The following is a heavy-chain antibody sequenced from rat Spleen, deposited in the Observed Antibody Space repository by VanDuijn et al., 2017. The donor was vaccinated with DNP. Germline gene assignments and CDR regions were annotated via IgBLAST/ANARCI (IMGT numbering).Heavy chain of an antibody. V-gene: IGHV5-20*01. J-gene: IGHJ2*01. CDR3: ATGGSPYYFDY. CDR1: GFTFSDYY. Sequence: EVQLVESGGDLVQPGRSLKLSCAASGFTFSDYYMAWVRQAPTKGLEWVAYITYDGGNTYYRDSVKGRFTISRDNAKSTLYLQLDSLRSEDTATYYCATGGSPYYFDYWGQGVMVTVSS. D-gene: IGHD5-1*01. CDR2: ITYDGGNT.